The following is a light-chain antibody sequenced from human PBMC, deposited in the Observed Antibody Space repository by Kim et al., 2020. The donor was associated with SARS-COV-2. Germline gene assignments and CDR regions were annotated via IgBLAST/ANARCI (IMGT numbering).Light chain of an antibody. CDR2: GAS. CDR1: QSLSNTY. V-gene: IGKV3-20*01. J-gene: IGKJ2*02. Sequence: EIVLTQSPGTLSLSPGKRATLSCRASQSLSNTYLAWYQQKPGQAPRLLIYGASSRVTGIPDRFSGSGSGTDFTLTISRLQPEDFAVYYCQQYGSSPRTFGQGTKLEIK. CDR3: QQYGSSPRT.